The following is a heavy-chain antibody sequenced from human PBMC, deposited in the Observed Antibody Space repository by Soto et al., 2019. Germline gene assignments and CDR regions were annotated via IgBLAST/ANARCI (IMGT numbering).Heavy chain of an antibody. V-gene: IGHV1-18*01. CDR1: GYTFSNFG. J-gene: IGHJ4*02. CDR2: ISPNSEKT. Sequence: ASVKVSCKASGYTFSNFGISWVRQAPGEGLEWMGWISPNSEKTKIAQRFQGRVTMTTDTSASTAYMELSSLRSDDTAVYYCARNIPSTGLFDYWGQGTPVTVSS. D-gene: IGHD3-16*01. CDR3: ARNIPSTGLFDY.